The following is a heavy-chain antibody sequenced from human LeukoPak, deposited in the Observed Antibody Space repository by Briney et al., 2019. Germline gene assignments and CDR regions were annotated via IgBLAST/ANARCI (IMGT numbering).Heavy chain of an antibody. V-gene: IGHV3-30*02. Sequence: GRSLRLSCAAPGLTFSSYGMHWVRQAPGKGLEWVALIGYDGTNEYYADSVKGQFTISRDNSKNTLYLQMNSLRAEDTAVYYYAKEKGYYDSSGYYKYYFDYWGQGTLVTVSS. D-gene: IGHD3-22*01. J-gene: IGHJ4*02. CDR3: AKEKGYYDSSGYYKYYFDY. CDR2: IGYDGTNE. CDR1: GLTFSSYG.